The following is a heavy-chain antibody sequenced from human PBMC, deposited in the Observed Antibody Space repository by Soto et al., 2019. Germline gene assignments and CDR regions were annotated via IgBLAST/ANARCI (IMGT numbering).Heavy chain of an antibody. Sequence: QVQLVQSGAEVKKPGASVKVSCKVSGNTLTELSVHWVRQAPGKGLDWMGGFDPEDDEPIYAQKFQGRFTMAEDTSTDPAQMVLSSLLSGDTAIYYYATMLSLMMPTLDAFEIWGQGTLVTLTS. J-gene: IGHJ3*02. CDR3: ATMLSLMMPTLDAFEI. CDR1: GNTLTELS. D-gene: IGHD3-16*01. CDR2: FDPEDDEP. V-gene: IGHV1-24*01.